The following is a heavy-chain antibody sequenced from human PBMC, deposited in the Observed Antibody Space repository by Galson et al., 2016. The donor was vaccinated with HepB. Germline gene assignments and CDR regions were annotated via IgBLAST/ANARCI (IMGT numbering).Heavy chain of an antibody. CDR1: GFTFSSYA. V-gene: IGHV3-30-3*01. J-gene: IGHJ6*04. D-gene: IGHD2-15*01. Sequence: SLRLSCAASGFTFSSYAMHWVRQAPGKGLEWVAVISYDGSNKYYADSVKGRFTISRDNSKNTLFLQMNSLRAEDTAVYYCARGADCSGGSCYSFSSGVYYYYGMHVWAKGTTVTVSS. CDR2: ISYDGSNK. CDR3: ARGADCSGGSCYSFSSGVYYYYGMHV.